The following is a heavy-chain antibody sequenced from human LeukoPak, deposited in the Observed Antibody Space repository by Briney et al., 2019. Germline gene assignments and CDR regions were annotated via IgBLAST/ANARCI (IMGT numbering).Heavy chain of an antibody. CDR3: ARGATVTTAVNWFDP. J-gene: IGHJ5*02. D-gene: IGHD4-17*01. Sequence: SETLSLTCAVYGGSFSGYYWSWIRQPPGKGLEWIGEINHSGSTNYNPSLMSRVTISVDTSKNQFSLKLSSVTAADTAVYYCARGATVTTAVNWFDPWGQGTLVTVSS. CDR2: INHSGST. V-gene: IGHV4-34*01. CDR1: GGSFSGYY.